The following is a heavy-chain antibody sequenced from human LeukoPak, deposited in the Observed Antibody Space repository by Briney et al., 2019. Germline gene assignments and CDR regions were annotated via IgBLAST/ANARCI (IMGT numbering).Heavy chain of an antibody. V-gene: IGHV3-7*03. CDR2: IKQDGSEK. J-gene: IGHJ5*02. CDR3: TRQEVLWFGTIAT. CDR1: GFTFSSYW. D-gene: IGHD3-10*01. Sequence: GGSLRLSCAASGFTFSSYWMSWVRQAPGKGLEWVANIKQDGSEKYYVDSVKGRFTISRDNAKNSLYLQMNSLKTEDTAVYYCTRQEVLWFGTIATWGQGTLVTVSS.